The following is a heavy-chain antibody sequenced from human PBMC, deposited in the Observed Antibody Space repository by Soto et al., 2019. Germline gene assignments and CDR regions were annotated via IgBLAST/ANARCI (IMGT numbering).Heavy chain of an antibody. J-gene: IGHJ6*02. V-gene: IGHV3-21*01. CDR1: GFTFRTYT. Sequence: RLSCISSGFTFRTYTMNWVRQAPGKGLEWVSGIRGFSPYTFYAESVKGRFTISRDNAKNPLYLQMNSLRAEDTAVYYCARDRGYDAHDYYYNAMDVWGQGTTVTVS. CDR2: IRGFSPYT. CDR3: ARDRGYDAHDYYYNAMDV. D-gene: IGHD2-15*01.